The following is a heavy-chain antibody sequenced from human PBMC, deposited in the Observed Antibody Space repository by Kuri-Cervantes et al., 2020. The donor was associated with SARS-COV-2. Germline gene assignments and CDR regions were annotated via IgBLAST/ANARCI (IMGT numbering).Heavy chain of an antibody. D-gene: IGHD2-8*01. J-gene: IGHJ4*02. V-gene: IGHV1-69*01. Sequence: GGSLRLSCKASGYTFNIYDIHWVRQAPGQGLEWMGGIIPMFGTADYAQKFQGRVTITADESTSTVYMELISLRSDDTAMYYCARDCSGTDCNVIVYALSDWGQGTLVTVSS. CDR2: IIPMFGTA. CDR1: GYTFNIYD. CDR3: ARDCSGTDCNVIVYALSD.